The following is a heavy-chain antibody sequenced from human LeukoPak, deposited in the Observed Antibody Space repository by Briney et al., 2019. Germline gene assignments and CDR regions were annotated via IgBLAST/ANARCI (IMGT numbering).Heavy chain of an antibody. J-gene: IGHJ4*02. CDR3: ARDGRPSY. V-gene: IGHV3-7*05. CDR1: GFTFSNSW. Sequence: GGSLRLSCAASGFTFSNSWMSWVRQAPGKGLEWVASIKQDGSEKYYVDSVKGRFTISRDNAKNSLYLQMNGLRGEDTAVYYCARDGRPSYWGQGTLVTVSS. CDR2: IKQDGSEK.